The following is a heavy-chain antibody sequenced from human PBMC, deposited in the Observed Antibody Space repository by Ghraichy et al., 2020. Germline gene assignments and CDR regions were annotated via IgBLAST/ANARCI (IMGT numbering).Heavy chain of an antibody. CDR1: GYSISSGYY. V-gene: IGHV4-38-2*01. D-gene: IGHD1-26*01. Sequence: SETLSLTCAVSGYSISSGYYWGWIRQPPGKGLEWIGNIYHSGSTSYNPSLKSRVTISVDTSKNQFSVKLNSVTAADTAVYYCARVPIVGAIYYFDYWGQGTLVTVSS. J-gene: IGHJ4*02. CDR3: ARVPIVGAIYYFDY. CDR2: IYHSGST.